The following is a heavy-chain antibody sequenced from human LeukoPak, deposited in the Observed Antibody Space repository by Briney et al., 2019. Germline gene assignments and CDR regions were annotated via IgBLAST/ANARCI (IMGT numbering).Heavy chain of an antibody. D-gene: IGHD2-15*01. V-gene: IGHV1-18*01. CDR1: GYTFTSYG. J-gene: IGHJ5*01. CDR3: AKEMVAALFNWFDS. CDR2: ISAYNGNT. Sequence: GASVKVSCKASGYTFTSYGISWVRQAPGQGLEWMGWISAYNGNTNYAQKLQGRVTMTTDTSTSTAYMELRSLRSDDTAVYYCAKEMVAALFNWFDSWGQGTLVTVSS.